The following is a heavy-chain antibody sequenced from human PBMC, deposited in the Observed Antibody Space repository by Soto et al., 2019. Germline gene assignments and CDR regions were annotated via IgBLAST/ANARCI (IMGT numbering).Heavy chain of an antibody. Sequence: PSETLSLTCTVSGGSISSGDYYWSWIRQPPGKGLEWIGYIYYSGSTYYNPSLKSRGTISVETSNNQFSLKLSSVTAADPAVYYCARNQYCSGNRCYSYYYYGMDVWGQGTTVTFSS. CDR2: IYYSGST. V-gene: IGHV4-30-4*01. CDR1: GGSISSGDYY. CDR3: ARNQYCSGNRCYSYYYYGMDV. J-gene: IGHJ6*02. D-gene: IGHD2-15*01.